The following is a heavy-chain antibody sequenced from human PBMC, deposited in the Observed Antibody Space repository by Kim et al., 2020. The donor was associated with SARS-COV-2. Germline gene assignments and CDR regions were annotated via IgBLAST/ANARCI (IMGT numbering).Heavy chain of an antibody. Sequence: GGSLRLSCAASGFTFSSYAMSWVRQAPGKGLEWVSAISGSGGSTYYADSVKGRFTISRDNSKNTLYLQMNSLRAEDTAVYYCAKDRDYYDFWSGYSVDYWGQGTLVTVSS. V-gene: IGHV3-23*01. D-gene: IGHD3-3*01. CDR3: AKDRDYYDFWSGYSVDY. J-gene: IGHJ4*02. CDR2: ISGSGGST. CDR1: GFTFSSYA.